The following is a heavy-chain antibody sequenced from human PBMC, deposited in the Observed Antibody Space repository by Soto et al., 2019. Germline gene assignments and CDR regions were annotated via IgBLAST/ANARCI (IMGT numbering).Heavy chain of an antibody. J-gene: IGHJ2*01. D-gene: IGHD3-9*01. CDR3: ARHFDVDPSLDHYYFDL. V-gene: IGHV4-4*07. Sequence: SETLSLTCTVSGVSITPYFLSWIRQPAGEAPECLGHIYASGRTTYNPSLKSRVTMFVSQTQVSLRLTSVTAADTAVYYCARHFDVDPSLDHYYFDLWGRGALVTVYS. CDR1: GVSITPYF. CDR2: IYASGRT.